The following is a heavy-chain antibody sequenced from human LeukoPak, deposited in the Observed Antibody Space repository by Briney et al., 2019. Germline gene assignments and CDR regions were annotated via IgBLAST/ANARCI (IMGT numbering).Heavy chain of an antibody. J-gene: IGHJ4*02. Sequence: SETLSLTCTVSGESISSYYWTWIRQPAGKGLEWIGRIYSSGSTNYNPSLKSRVTMSVDTSKNQFSLKLSSVTAADTAVYYCARHGTPLRYGSGNYYKGAPFDYWGQGTLVTVSS. CDR3: ARHGTPLRYGSGNYYKGAPFDY. D-gene: IGHD3-10*01. V-gene: IGHV4-4*07. CDR2: IYSSGST. CDR1: GESISSYY.